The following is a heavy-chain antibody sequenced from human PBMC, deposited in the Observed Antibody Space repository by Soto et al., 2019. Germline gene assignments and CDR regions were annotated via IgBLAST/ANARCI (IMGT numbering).Heavy chain of an antibody. Sequence: ESLKISFKGSGYSFTSYWIGWVRHMPGKGLEWTGIIYPVDSYSRYSPSFQGQVTISADKSISTAHLKWSSLKASDTAMYYCARQSATVYYYYGMDVWGQGPTVTV. CDR2: IYPVDSYS. D-gene: IGHD4-17*01. CDR3: ARQSATVYYYYGMDV. V-gene: IGHV5-51*01. CDR1: GYSFTSYW. J-gene: IGHJ6*02.